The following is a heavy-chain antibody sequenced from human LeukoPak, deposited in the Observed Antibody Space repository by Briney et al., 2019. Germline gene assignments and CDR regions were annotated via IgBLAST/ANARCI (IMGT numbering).Heavy chain of an antibody. CDR2: ISWNSGSI. CDR3: AKDGGSYESEASPFDY. Sequence: SGGSLRLSCAASGFTFDDYAMHWVRQAPGKGLEWVSGISWNSGSIGYADSVKGRFTISRDNAKNSLYLQMNSLRAEDTALYYCAKDGGSYESEASPFDYWGQGTLVTVSS. J-gene: IGHJ4*02. CDR1: GFTFDDYA. D-gene: IGHD3-16*01. V-gene: IGHV3-9*01.